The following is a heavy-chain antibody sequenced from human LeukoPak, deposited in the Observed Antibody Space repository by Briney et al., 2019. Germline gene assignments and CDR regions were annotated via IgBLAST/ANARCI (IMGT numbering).Heavy chain of an antibody. CDR3: ARLPLGIAAAADY. Sequence: SETLSLTCTVSGYSITSGYYWGWIRQPPGKGLEWIGSIYYSGSTYYSPSLKSRVTISVDTSENQFSLKLNSVTAADTAVYYCARLPLGIAAAADYWGQGTLVTVSS. CDR1: GYSITSGYY. J-gene: IGHJ4*02. V-gene: IGHV4-38-2*02. CDR2: IYYSGST. D-gene: IGHD6-13*01.